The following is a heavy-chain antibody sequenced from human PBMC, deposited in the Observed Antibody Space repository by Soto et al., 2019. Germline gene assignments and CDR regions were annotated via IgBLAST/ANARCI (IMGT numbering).Heavy chain of an antibody. CDR3: ARATSNSNYFSRGMDV. CDR1: GGSFSGYY. J-gene: IGHJ6*02. V-gene: IGHV4-34*01. D-gene: IGHD1-7*01. CDR2: INHSGST. Sequence: SETLSLTCAVYGGSFSGYYWSWIRQPPGKGLEWIGEINHSGSTNYNPSLKSRVTISVDTSKNQFSLKLSSVTAADTAVYYCARATSNSNYFSRGMDVWGQGTTVTVSS.